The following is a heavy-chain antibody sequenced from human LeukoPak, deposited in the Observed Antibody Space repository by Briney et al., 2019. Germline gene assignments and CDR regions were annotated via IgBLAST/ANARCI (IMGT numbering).Heavy chain of an antibody. CDR2: ISGSGGST. CDR3: AKDPGPYGSGTSGFDP. J-gene: IGHJ5*02. V-gene: IGHV3-23*01. D-gene: IGHD3-10*01. CDR1: GFTFSSYA. Sequence: HPGGSLRLSCAASGFTFSSYAMSWVRQVPGKGLEWVSAISGSGGSTYYADSVKGRFTISRDNSKNTLYLQMNSLRAEDTAVYYCAKDPGPYGSGTSGFDPWGQGTLVTVSS.